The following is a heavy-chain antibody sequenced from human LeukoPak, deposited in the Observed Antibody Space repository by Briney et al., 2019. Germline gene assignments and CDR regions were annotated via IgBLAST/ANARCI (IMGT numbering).Heavy chain of an antibody. V-gene: IGHV1-2*02. CDR1: GYTFTGFY. J-gene: IGHJ5*02. Sequence: GASVKVSCKASGYTFTGFYINWVRQAPGRGLEWMGWMNPNSGDTNYAQKFQGRVAMTRDMSTSTVYMELSSLTSEDTAVYYCARDRGVDTIFGVAVIGSHNWFDPWGQGTLVTVSS. CDR2: MNPNSGDT. CDR3: ARDRGVDTIFGVAVIGSHNWFDP. D-gene: IGHD3-3*01.